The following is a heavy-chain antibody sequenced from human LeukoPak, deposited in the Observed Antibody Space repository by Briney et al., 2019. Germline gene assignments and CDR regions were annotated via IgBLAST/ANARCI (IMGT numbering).Heavy chain of an antibody. Sequence: GGSLRLSCAASGFTFTSFAMAWVRQAPGKGLEWVATTRNNGANTYYADSVKGRFAISRDNSRSILYLQMNSLRAEDTALYFCAKSLFDSTEGLGLDVWGQGTTVTVSS. D-gene: IGHD3-10*02. CDR2: TRNNGANT. CDR3: AKSLFDSTEGLGLDV. J-gene: IGHJ6*02. V-gene: IGHV3-23*05. CDR1: GFTFTSFA.